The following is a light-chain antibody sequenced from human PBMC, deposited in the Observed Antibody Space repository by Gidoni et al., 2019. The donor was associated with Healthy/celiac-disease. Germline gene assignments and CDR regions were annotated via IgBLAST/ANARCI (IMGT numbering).Light chain of an antibody. J-gene: IGKJ1*01. V-gene: IGKV1-33*01. CDR2: DAS. CDR3: QQYDNLPWT. Sequence: DIQMTHSPSSLSASVGDRVTITCQASQDISTYLNWYQQKPGKAPKLLIYDASNLETGVPSRFSGSGAGTDFTFTISSLQPEDIATYYCQQYDNLPWTFGQGTKVEIK. CDR1: QDISTY.